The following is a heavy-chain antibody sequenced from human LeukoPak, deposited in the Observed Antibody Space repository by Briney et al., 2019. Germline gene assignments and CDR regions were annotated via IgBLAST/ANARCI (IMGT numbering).Heavy chain of an antibody. CDR1: GFTFSNAW. CDR2: IKSKTEGGTT. CDR3: TTYSSIGY. D-gene: IGHD6-19*01. Sequence: PGGSLRLSCAASGFTFSNAWMSWVRQAPGKGLEWVGRIKSKTEGGTTDYAAPVKGRFTISRDDSKNTLYLQMNSLKTEDTAVYYCTTYSSIGYWGQGTLVTVSS. J-gene: IGHJ4*02. V-gene: IGHV3-15*01.